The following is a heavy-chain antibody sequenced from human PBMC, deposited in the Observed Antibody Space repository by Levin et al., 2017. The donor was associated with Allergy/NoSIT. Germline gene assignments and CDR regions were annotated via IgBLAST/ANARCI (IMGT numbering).Heavy chain of an antibody. CDR1: GFTFSSYA. J-gene: IGHJ3*02. D-gene: IGHD1-26*01. Sequence: LSLTCAASGFTFSSYAMHWVRQAPGKGLEWVAVISYDGSNKYYADSVKGRFTISRDNSKNTLYLQMNSLRAEDTAVYYCARQGENGVGAFDIWGQGTMVTVSS. CDR3: ARQGENGVGAFDI. CDR2: ISYDGSNK. V-gene: IGHV3-30*04.